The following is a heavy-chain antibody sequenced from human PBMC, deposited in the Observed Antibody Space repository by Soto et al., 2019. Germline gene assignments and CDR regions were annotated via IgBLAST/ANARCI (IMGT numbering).Heavy chain of an antibody. D-gene: IGHD2-15*01. CDR3: ARARYSGGSDYYSYSGMAV. Sequence: EVQLVESGGGVVRPGGSLRLSCAASGFTFDDYGMNWVRQAPGKGLEWVSTINWNGGSTGYVDSVKGRFTISRDNAKNALYRQRTRLRAEDTALYYCARARYSGGSDYYSYSGMAVWGHGTTVTVPS. V-gene: IGHV3-20*04. J-gene: IGHJ6*02. CDR2: INWNGGST. CDR1: GFTFDDYG.